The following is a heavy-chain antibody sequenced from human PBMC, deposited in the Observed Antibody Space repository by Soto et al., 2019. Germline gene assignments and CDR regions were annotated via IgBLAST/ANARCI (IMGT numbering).Heavy chain of an antibody. J-gene: IGHJ4*02. V-gene: IGHV4-31*03. Sequence: TLSLTCSVSGLTISGDPYYWSCLRKNPGNGLEWVGNIYYNGSSYYSPSLKSRVSVWLDTSKNPFSPKLTSVTAADAAVAYCARYRISGSWSMFDYWGQGTLVTVSS. CDR2: IYYNGSS. CDR3: ARYRISGSWSMFDY. CDR1: GLTISGDPYY. D-gene: IGHD6-13*01.